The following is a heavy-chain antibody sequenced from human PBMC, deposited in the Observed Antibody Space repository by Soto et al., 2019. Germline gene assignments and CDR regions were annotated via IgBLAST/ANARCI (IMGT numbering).Heavy chain of an antibody. CDR2: IYYSGTT. J-gene: IGHJ4*02. V-gene: IGHV4-28*01. CDR1: GYSISSSNW. CDR3: ARREIQGPIDY. Sequence: NPSETLSLTCAVCGYSISSSNWWGWIRQPPGKGLEWIGYIYYSGTTYYNPPLKSRVTMSVDTSKNQFSLKLTSVTAVDTAVYYCARREIQGPIDYWGQGTLVTVSS. D-gene: IGHD1-26*01.